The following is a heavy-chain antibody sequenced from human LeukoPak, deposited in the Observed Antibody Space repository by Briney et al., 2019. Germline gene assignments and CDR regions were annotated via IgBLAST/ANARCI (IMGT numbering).Heavy chain of an antibody. CDR2: ILNSGTTT. J-gene: IGHJ4*02. CDR1: GFTFSSYE. V-gene: IGHV3-48*03. Sequence: GGSLRLSCAASGFTFSSYEMNWVRQAPGKGLEWVSYILNSGTTTYYADSVKGLFTISRDNAKNSLYLQMNSLRAEDTGVYYGARDPPDYWGQGILVTVSS. CDR3: ARDPPDY.